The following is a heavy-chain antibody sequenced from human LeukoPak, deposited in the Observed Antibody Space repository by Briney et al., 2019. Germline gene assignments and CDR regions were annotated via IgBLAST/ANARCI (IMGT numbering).Heavy chain of an antibody. J-gene: IGHJ4*02. Sequence: PGGSLRLSCAASGFTVSSNYKSWVRQAPGKGLEWVSVIYSGGSTYYADSVKGRFTISRDNSKNTLYLQMNSLRAEDTAVYYCARALVGSGYYYSSDYWGQGTLVTVSS. CDR3: ARALVGSGYYYSSDY. CDR1: GFTVSSNY. CDR2: IYSGGST. V-gene: IGHV3-53*01. D-gene: IGHD3-22*01.